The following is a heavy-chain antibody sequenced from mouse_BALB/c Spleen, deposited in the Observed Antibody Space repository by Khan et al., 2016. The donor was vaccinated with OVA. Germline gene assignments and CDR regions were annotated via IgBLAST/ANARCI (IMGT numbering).Heavy chain of an antibody. CDR3: TRESGEYRFDD. V-gene: IGHV1S137*01. D-gene: IGHD1-3*01. CDR1: GYTFTDYT. Sequence: QVQLQQSGTELVGPGVSVKISCKGSGYTFTDYTMHWVKQSHAKSLEWIGVISTFYGDVTYNQKFKGKATMTVDNSSKTANMELARLTSKGCATYYCTRESGEYRFDDWGQGTLVTVSA. J-gene: IGHJ3*01. CDR2: ISTFYGDV.